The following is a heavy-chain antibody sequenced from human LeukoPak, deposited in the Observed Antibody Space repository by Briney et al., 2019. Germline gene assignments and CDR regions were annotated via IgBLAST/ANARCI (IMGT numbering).Heavy chain of an antibody. CDR2: IYSGGST. CDR3: ARYGSGSYLSHYYYYMDV. D-gene: IGHD3-10*01. Sequence: PGGSLRPSCAASGFTVSSNYMSWVRQAPGKGLEWVSVIYSGGSTYYADSVKGRFTISRDNSKNTLYLQMNSLRAEDTAVYYCARYGSGSYLSHYYYYMDVWGKGTTVTISS. J-gene: IGHJ6*03. V-gene: IGHV3-53*01. CDR1: GFTVSSNY.